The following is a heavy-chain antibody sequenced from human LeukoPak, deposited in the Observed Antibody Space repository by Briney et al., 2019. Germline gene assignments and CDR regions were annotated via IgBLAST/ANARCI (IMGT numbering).Heavy chain of an antibody. J-gene: IGHJ5*01. V-gene: IGHV3-66*01. CDR2: IYTLGPT. D-gene: IGHD3-10*01. CDR1: GFSVTADY. CDR3: ARDHGSGRRWFDS. Sequence: GGSLRLSCAVSGFSVTADYMTWVRRAPGKGLEWVSVIYTLGPTYYADSVKGRFTISIDHSKNTLYLQMNNLRAEDTAVYYCARDHGSGRRWFDSWGQGTLVTVSS.